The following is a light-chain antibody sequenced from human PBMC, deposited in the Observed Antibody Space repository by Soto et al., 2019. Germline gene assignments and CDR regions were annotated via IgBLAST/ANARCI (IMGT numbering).Light chain of an antibody. CDR2: VNSDGSH. Sequence: QPVLTQSPSAAASLGASVKLTCTLSSGHSSDAIAWHQQQPEKGPRFLMKVNSDGSHYKGDGIPDRFSGSSSGTERYLTISGLRSEDEGDDYCHSSGTGIRGFGGGTKRTFL. J-gene: IGLJ3*02. CDR1: SGHSSDA. V-gene: IGLV4-69*01. CDR3: HSSGTGIRG.